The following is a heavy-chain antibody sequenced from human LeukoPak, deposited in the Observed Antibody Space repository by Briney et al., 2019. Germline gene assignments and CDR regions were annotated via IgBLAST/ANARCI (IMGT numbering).Heavy chain of an antibody. V-gene: IGHV3-21*01. CDR3: AKSGSPSDFDY. CDR2: INSSSSYI. J-gene: IGHJ4*02. D-gene: IGHD1-26*01. Sequence: PGGALRLSCVASGFTFSSYSMNWVRPAPGKGLEWVSSINSSSSYIYYADSVKGRFTISRDNAKNSLYLQMNSLRAEDTAVYYCAKSGSPSDFDYWGQGTLVIVSS. CDR1: GFTFSSYS.